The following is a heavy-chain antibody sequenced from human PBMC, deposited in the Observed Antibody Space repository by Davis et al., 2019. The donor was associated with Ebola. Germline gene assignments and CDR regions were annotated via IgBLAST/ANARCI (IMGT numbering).Heavy chain of an antibody. CDR3: ARGVGATSNY. V-gene: IGHV1-3*01. CDR1: GYTFTSYA. CDR2: INAGNGNT. J-gene: IGHJ4*02. Sequence: ASVKVSCKASGYTFTSYAMHWARQAPAQRLEWMGWINAGNGNTNYAQKLQGRVNMTTDTSTSTAYMELRSLRSEDTAVYYCARGVGATSNYWGQGTLVTVSS. D-gene: IGHD1-26*01.